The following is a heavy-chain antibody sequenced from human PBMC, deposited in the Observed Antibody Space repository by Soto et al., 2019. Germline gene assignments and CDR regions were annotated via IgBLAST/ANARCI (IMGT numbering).Heavy chain of an antibody. Sequence: SETLSLTCAVYGGSFSGYYWSWIRQPPGKGLEWIGEVNHSGSTNYNPPLKSRVTISVDTSKNQFSLKLSSVTAADTAVYYCARGWSGLVIIRFDPWGQGTQVTVSS. CDR1: GGSFSGYY. D-gene: IGHD3-9*01. CDR2: VNHSGST. CDR3: ARGWSGLVIIRFDP. V-gene: IGHV4-34*01. J-gene: IGHJ5*02.